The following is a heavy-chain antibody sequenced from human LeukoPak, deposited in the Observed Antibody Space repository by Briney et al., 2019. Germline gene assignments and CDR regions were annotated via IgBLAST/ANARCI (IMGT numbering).Heavy chain of an antibody. D-gene: IGHD6-6*01. Sequence: GGSLRLSCAASGFTFSDYYMSWIRQAPGKGLGWVSYISSSGSTIYYADSVKGRFTISRDNAKNSLYLQMNSLRAEDTAVYYCARVFRAAHYDYWGQGTLVTVSS. V-gene: IGHV3-11*01. CDR1: GFTFSDYY. CDR2: ISSSGSTI. CDR3: ARVFRAAHYDY. J-gene: IGHJ4*02.